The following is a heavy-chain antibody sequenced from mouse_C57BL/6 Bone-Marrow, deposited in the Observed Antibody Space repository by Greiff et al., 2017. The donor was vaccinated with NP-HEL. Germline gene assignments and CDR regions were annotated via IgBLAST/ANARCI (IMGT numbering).Heavy chain of an antibody. CDR2: ISSGGSYT. V-gene: IGHV5-6*01. J-gene: IGHJ3*01. CDR1: GFTFSSYV. Sequence: VKVVESVGDLVTPGGSLKLSCAASGFTFSSYVMSWVRQTPYKRLAWVATISSGGSYTYYPDSVKGRFTISRDNAKNTLYLQMSSLKSEDTAMYYCARHGGYYSNSWFAYWGQGTLVTVSA. D-gene: IGHD2-5*01. CDR3: ARHGGYYSNSWFAY.